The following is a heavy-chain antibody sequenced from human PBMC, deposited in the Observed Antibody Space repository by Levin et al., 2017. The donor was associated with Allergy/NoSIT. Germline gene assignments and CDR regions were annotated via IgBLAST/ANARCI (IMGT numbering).Heavy chain of an antibody. CDR2: IIPIFGTA. CDR1: GGTFSSYA. CDR3: ARARRTYYDILTGYQYFDY. J-gene: IGHJ4*02. Sequence: SVKVSCKASGGTFSSYAISWVRQAPGQGLEWMGGIIPIFGTANYAQKFQGRVTITADESTSTAYMELSSLRSEDTAVYYCARARRTYYDILTGYQYFDYWGQGTLVTVSS. D-gene: IGHD3-9*01. V-gene: IGHV1-69*13.